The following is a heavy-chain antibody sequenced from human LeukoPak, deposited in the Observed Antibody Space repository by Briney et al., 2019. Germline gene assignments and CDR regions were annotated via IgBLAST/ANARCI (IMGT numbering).Heavy chain of an antibody. CDR1: GFSFSSYG. V-gene: IGHV3-30*03. D-gene: IGHD2-2*01. CDR2: ISYDGSNQ. CDR3: ARGSSPAGY. J-gene: IGHJ4*02. Sequence: GGSLRLSCAASGFSFSSYGMHWVRQAPGKGLEWVAVISYDGSNQYYADSMKGRFTIARDNSKNTLYLQMNSLRDEDTAVYYCARGSSPAGYWGQGTLVTVSS.